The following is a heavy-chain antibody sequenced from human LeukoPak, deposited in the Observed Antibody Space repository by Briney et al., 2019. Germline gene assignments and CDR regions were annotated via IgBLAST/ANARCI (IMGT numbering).Heavy chain of an antibody. Sequence: SETLSLTCAVYGGSFSGYYWSWIRQPPGKGLEWIGEINHSGSTNYNPSLKSRVTISVDTPKNQFSLKLSSVTAADTAVYYCARLTRVLLWFGELLSNFDYWGQGALVTVSS. CDR1: GGSFSGYY. V-gene: IGHV4-34*01. CDR3: ARLTRVLLWFGELLSNFDY. J-gene: IGHJ4*02. CDR2: INHSGST. D-gene: IGHD3-10*01.